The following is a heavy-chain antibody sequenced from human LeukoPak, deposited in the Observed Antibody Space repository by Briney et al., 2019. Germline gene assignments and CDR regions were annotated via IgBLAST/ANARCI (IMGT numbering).Heavy chain of an antibody. D-gene: IGHD3-16*01. Sequence: ASVNVSCKASGYTLTGYYMHWVRQAPGQGLEWMGCINPNSGDTKYAQKFQGRVTLTRDTSMNTAYMDLSRLRSDDTAIYYCARGGYVIVRDWFDPWGQGTLVTVSS. V-gene: IGHV1-2*02. J-gene: IGHJ5*02. CDR1: GYTLTGYY. CDR2: INPNSGDT. CDR3: ARGGYVIVRDWFDP.